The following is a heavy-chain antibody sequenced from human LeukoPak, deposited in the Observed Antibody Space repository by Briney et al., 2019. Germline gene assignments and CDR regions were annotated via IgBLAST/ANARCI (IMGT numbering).Heavy chain of an antibody. J-gene: IGHJ6*02. CDR1: GGSFSGYY. Sequence: SETLSLTCAVYGGSFSGYYWSWIRQPPGKGLEWIGEINHSGSTNYNPSLKSRVTMPVDTSKNQISLRLRSVTAADTAVYYCARDDFEYSVHYGMDVWGQGTTVTVSS. CDR3: ARDDFEYSVHYGMDV. CDR2: INHSGST. D-gene: IGHD3/OR15-3a*01. V-gene: IGHV4-34*01.